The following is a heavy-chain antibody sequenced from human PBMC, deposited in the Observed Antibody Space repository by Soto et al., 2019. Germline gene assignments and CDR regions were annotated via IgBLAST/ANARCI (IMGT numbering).Heavy chain of an antibody. CDR3: ARGHSAGGNWLGP. V-gene: IGHV3-74*01. Sequence: GGSLRLSCAASGITFSSYLMHWVRQAPGKGLVWVSRISGDGSSTTYADSVKGRFTISRDNAKNTLYLQMNSLRAEDTAMYYCARGHSAGGNWLGPWGQGTLVTVSS. CDR1: GITFSSYL. J-gene: IGHJ5*02. CDR2: ISGDGSST.